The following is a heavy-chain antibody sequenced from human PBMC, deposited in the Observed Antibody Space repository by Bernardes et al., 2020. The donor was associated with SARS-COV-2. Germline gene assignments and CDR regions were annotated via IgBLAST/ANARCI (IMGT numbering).Heavy chain of an antibody. J-gene: IGHJ4*02. D-gene: IGHD6-13*01. Sequence: GSLRLSCAASGFTFSSYAMSWVRQAPGKGLEWVSTTSGSGGSTYYADSVKGRFTMSRDNSKNTLYLEMNSLRAEDTALYYCAKAEGIAAAGVKARDYWGQGTLVTVSS. CDR3: AKAEGIAAAGVKARDY. CDR1: GFTFSSYA. V-gene: IGHV3-23*01. CDR2: TSGSGGST.